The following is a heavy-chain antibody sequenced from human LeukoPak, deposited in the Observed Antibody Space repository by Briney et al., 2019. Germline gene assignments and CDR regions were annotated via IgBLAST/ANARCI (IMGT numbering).Heavy chain of an antibody. CDR3: ARDSSGFWHGFDY. CDR1: GYTFTGYY. V-gene: IGHV1-2*02. CDR2: INPNSGGT. Sequence: GASVKVSCKASGYTFTGYYMHWVRQAPGQGLEWMGWINPNSGGTNYAQKFQGRVTMTRDTSISTAYMELSRLRSDDTAVYYCARDSSGFWHGFDYWGQGTLVTVSS. D-gene: IGHD6-19*01. J-gene: IGHJ4*02.